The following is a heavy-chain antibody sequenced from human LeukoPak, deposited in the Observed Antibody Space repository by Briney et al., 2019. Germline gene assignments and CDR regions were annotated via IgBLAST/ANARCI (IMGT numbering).Heavy chain of an antibody. CDR2: ISSSSSYI. D-gene: IGHD2/OR15-2a*01. Sequence: GGSLRLSCAASGLTFSSYAMSWVRQAPGKGLEWVSSISSSSSYIYYADSVKGRFTISRDNAKNSLYLQMNSLRAEDTAVYYCARDWFHAIDYWGQGTLVTVSS. CDR1: GLTFSSYA. CDR3: ARDWFHAIDY. J-gene: IGHJ4*02. V-gene: IGHV3-21*01.